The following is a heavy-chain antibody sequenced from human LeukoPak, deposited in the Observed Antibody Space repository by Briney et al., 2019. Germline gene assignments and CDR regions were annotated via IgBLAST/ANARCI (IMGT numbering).Heavy chain of an antibody. CDR3: ARERGYSYGFRLYYYYGMDV. CDR1: GFTFSSYS. J-gene: IGHJ6*02. D-gene: IGHD5-18*01. Sequence: GGSLRLSCAASGFTFSSYSMNWVRQAPGKGLEWVSSISSSSSHINYGDSVNGRFTISRDNAKNSLYLQMNSLSAEDTAVYYCARERGYSYGFRLYYYYGMDVWGQGTTVTVSS. V-gene: IGHV3-21*01. CDR2: ISSSSSHI.